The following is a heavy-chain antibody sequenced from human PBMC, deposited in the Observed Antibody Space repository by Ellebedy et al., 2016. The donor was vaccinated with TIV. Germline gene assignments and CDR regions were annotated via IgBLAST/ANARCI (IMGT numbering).Heavy chain of an antibody. V-gene: IGHV3-23*01. D-gene: IGHD4-11*01. CDR2: ISGSGANT. Sequence: GGSLRLXXAASGFTFSSYAMSWVRQAPGKGLEWVAAISGSGANTYYADSVKGRFTISRDASNNTVYLQMDSLRVEDTAVYYCAKDRTSNQFYFYYMDVWGIGTTVTVSS. J-gene: IGHJ6*03. CDR1: GFTFSSYA. CDR3: AKDRTSNQFYFYYMDV.